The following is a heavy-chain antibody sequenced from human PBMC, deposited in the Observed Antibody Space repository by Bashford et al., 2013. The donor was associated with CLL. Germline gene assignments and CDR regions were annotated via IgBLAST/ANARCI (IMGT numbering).Heavy chain of an antibody. CDR2: SSSI. V-gene: IGHV3-21*01. J-gene: IGHJ6*02. CDR3: ASDRNGMDV. Sequence: SSSIYYADSVRGRFTISRDNAKNSLYLQMNSLRAEDTAVYYCASDRNGMDVWGQGTTVTVSS.